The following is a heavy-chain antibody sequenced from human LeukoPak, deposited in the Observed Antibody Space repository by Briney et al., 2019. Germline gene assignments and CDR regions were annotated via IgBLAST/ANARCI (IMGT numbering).Heavy chain of an antibody. CDR2: IWYDGSNR. D-gene: IGHD3-10*01. J-gene: IGHJ5*02. V-gene: IGHV3-33*01. CDR1: GFTFSRYG. CDR3: ARGSDGGWFDP. Sequence: GRSLRLSCAASGFTFSRYGMHWVRQAPGKGLEWVAVIWYDGSNRYYGDSVKGRFTISRDNSKNTLYLQMNSLRAEDTAVYYCARGSDGGWFDPWGQGTLVTVSS.